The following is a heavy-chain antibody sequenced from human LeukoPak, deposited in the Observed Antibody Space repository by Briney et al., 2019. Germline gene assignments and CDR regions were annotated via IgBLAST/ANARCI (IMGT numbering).Heavy chain of an antibody. V-gene: IGHV3-15*01. CDR2: IKSKTDGGTT. CDR3: TTELEALEWLLSPGDY. J-gene: IGHJ4*02. Sequence: GGSLRLSCAASGFTFSNAWMSWVRQAPGKGREWVGRIKSKTDGGTTDYAAPVKGRFTISRDDSKNTLYLQMNSLKTEDTAVYYCTTELEALEWLLSPGDYWGQGTLVTVSS. D-gene: IGHD3-3*01. CDR1: GFTFSNAW.